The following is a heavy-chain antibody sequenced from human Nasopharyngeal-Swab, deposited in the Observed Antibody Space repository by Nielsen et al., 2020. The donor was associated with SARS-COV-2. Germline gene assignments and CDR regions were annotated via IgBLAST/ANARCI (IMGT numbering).Heavy chain of an antibody. CDR3: ARGGGYSYGTWVWFDP. CDR2: TYYSGST. V-gene: IGHV4-31*02. Sequence: WIRQPPGKGLEWIGYTYYSGSTYYNPSLKSRVTISVDTSKNQFSLKLSSVTAADTAVYYCARGGGYSYGTWVWFDPWGQGTLVTVSS. J-gene: IGHJ5*02. D-gene: IGHD5-18*01.